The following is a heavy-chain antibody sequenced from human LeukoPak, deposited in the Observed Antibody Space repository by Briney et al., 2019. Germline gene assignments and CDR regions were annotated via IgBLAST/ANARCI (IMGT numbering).Heavy chain of an antibody. J-gene: IGHJ6*03. CDR2: IKSKTDGGTT. CDR3: TTDSSGVRYCSGGSCYSHYYYYYMDV. D-gene: IGHD2-15*01. V-gene: IGHV3-15*01. Sequence: GGSLRLSCAASGFTFSNAWMSWVRQAPGKGLEWVGRIKSKTDGGTTDYAAPVKGRFTISRDDSKNTLYLQMNSLKTEDTAVYYCTTDSSGVRYCSGGSCYSHYYYYYMDVWGKGTTVTISS. CDR1: GFTFSNAW.